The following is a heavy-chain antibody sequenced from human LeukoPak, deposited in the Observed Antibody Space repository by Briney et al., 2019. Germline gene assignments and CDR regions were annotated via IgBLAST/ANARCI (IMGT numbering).Heavy chain of an antibody. J-gene: IGHJ1*01. CDR3: ATAYSSVRSYFQH. D-gene: IGHD6-19*01. CDR2: IYPGDSDT. CDR1: GYSFTSYW. Sequence: GESLKISCKGSGYSFTSYWIGWVRQMPGKGLEWMGIIYPGDSDTRYSPSFQGQVTISADKSTSTAYLQWSSLKASDTAMYYCATAYSSVRSYFQHWGQGTLVTVSS. V-gene: IGHV5-51*01.